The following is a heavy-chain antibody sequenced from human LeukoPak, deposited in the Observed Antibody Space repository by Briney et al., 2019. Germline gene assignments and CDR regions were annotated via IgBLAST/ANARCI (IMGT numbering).Heavy chain of an antibody. V-gene: IGHV3-74*01. CDR1: GFTFSSYW. CDR3: ARLPIAAAGNY. Sequence: GGSLRLSCAASGFTFSSYWMHWVRQAPGKGLVWVSRINSDGSSTSYADSVKGRFTISGDNAKNTLYLQMNSPRAEDTAVYYCARLPIAAAGNYWGQGTLVTVSS. CDR2: INSDGSST. J-gene: IGHJ4*02. D-gene: IGHD6-13*01.